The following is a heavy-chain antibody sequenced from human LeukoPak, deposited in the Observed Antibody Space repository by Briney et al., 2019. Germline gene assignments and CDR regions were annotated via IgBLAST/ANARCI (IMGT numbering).Heavy chain of an antibody. J-gene: IGHJ4*02. CDR1: GFTFSSYA. CDR2: ISYDGSNK. V-gene: IGHV3-30-3*01. D-gene: IGHD3-22*01. Sequence: PGGSLRLSCAASGFTFSSYAMHWVRQAPGKGLEWVAVISYDGSNKYYADSVKGRFTISRDNSKNTLYLQMNSLRAEDTAVYYCAGSYYDSSGYLFDYWGQGTLVTVSS. CDR3: AGSYYDSSGYLFDY.